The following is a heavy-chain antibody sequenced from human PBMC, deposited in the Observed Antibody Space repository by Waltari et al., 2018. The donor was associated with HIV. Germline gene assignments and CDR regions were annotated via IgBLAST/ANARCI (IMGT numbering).Heavy chain of an antibody. J-gene: IGHJ6*02. Sequence: QVQLQESGPGLVKPSGTLTLTCAVSGDSISSSNWWSWVRQPPGKGLEWIGEIYHSGSTNDNPSLKSRFTISVDKAKNLFSLNLRSVTAADTAVYYCARDPRVAFDFTTAGYYGMDVWGQGATLTVSS. V-gene: IGHV4-4*02. CDR1: GDSISSSNW. D-gene: IGHD3-9*01. CDR2: IYHSGST. CDR3: ARDPRVAFDFTTAGYYGMDV.